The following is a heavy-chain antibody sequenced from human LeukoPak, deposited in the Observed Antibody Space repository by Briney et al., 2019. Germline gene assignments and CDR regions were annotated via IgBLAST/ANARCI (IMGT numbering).Heavy chain of an antibody. V-gene: IGHV3-23*01. CDR3: ATPGVAVPGTRGSLGY. J-gene: IGHJ4*02. CDR1: GFSFGSYA. Sequence: TGGSLILSCAASGFSFGSYAMAWVRQAPGKGLEWVSVISGSGGSTYYADSVRGRFTISRDNSKNTLYLQMTSLKTEDTAVYYCATPGVAVPGTRGSLGYWGQGALVTVSS. D-gene: IGHD6-19*01. CDR2: ISGSGGST.